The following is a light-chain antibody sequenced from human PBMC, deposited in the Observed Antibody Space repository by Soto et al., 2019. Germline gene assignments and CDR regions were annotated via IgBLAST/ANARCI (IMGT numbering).Light chain of an antibody. Sequence: VMTQSPANLSLSPGERATLSCRASQSVTTNMAWYQQKPGQAPRLLIYDASNRATGIPARFSGSVSGTDVTITISSLENEDVAVYYCQQRSNWSWTFGQGTKVDIK. CDR1: QSVTTN. V-gene: IGKV3D-11*03. CDR3: QQRSNWSWT. CDR2: DAS. J-gene: IGKJ1*01.